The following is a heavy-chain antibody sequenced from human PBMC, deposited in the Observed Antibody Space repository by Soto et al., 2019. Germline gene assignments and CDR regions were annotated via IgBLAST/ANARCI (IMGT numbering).Heavy chain of an antibody. V-gene: IGHV4-59*01. D-gene: IGHD2-2*01. CDR2: IYYSGST. CDR3: ATQVPAAYFDY. CDR1: GGSISSYY. J-gene: IGHJ4*02. Sequence: SETLSLTCTVSGGSISSYYWSWIRQPPGKRLEWIGYIYYSGSTNYNSSLKSRVTISVDTSKNQFSLKLSSVTAADTAVYYCATQVPAAYFDYWGQGTLVTVSS.